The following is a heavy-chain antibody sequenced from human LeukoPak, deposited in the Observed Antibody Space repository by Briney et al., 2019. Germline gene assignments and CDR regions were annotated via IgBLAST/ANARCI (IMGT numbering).Heavy chain of an antibody. CDR1: GFTFSNYA. CDR3: AKGYRYFDC. V-gene: IGHV3-23*01. J-gene: IGHJ4*02. Sequence: GGSLRLSCAASGFTFSNYAMSWVRQAPGKGLEWVSPISDSGGGTYYADSVRGRFTISRDNSKNTLYLQMNSLRAEDTAVYYCAKGYRYFDCLGQGTLVTVSS. CDR2: ISDSGGGT. D-gene: IGHD3-16*02.